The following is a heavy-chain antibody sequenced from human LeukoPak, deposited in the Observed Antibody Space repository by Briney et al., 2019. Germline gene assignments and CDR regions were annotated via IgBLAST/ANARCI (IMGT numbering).Heavy chain of an antibody. Sequence: GGSLRLSCAASGFTFSNAWMSWVRQAPGKGLEWVANIKQDGSDKYYVDSVKGRFTISRDNGEKSLYLQMNSLRVEDTAVYYCARVRSGDYFDYWGQGTLVTVSS. J-gene: IGHJ4*02. D-gene: IGHD6-25*01. CDR1: GFTFSNAW. V-gene: IGHV3-7*01. CDR2: IKQDGSDK. CDR3: ARVRSGDYFDY.